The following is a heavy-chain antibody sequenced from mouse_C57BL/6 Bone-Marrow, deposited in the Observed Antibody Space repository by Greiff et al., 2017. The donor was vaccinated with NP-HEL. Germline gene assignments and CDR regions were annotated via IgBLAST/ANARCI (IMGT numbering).Heavy chain of an antibody. CDR2: IRSKSNNYAT. CDR3: VRSGYYYAMDY. V-gene: IGHV10-1*01. D-gene: IGHD4-1*01. J-gene: IGHJ4*01. CDR1: GFSFNTYA. Sequence: EVKVVESGGGLVQPKGSLKLSCAASGFSFNTYAMNWVRQAPGKGLEWVARIRSKSNNYATYYAESVKDRFTISRDDSESMLYLQMNNLKTEDTAMYYCVRSGYYYAMDYWGQGTSVTVSS.